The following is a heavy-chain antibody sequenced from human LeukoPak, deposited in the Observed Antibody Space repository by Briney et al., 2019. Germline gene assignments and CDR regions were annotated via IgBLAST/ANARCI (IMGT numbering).Heavy chain of an antibody. CDR2: IYYSGST. Sequence: SETLSLTCTVSGGFLSSSDYYWGWIRQPPRKGLEWIGSIYYSGSTFYNPSLKSRVTISRDASKNQFSLRMSSVTAAETAVYYCARHPGSHCSSASCYTGGVFDYWGQGTLVTVSS. CDR1: GGFLSSSDYY. CDR3: ARHPGSHCSSASCYTGGVFDY. D-gene: IGHD2-2*02. V-gene: IGHV4-39*01. J-gene: IGHJ4*02.